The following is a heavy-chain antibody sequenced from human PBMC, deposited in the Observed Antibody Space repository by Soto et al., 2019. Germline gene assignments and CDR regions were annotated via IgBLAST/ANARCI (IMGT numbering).Heavy chain of an antibody. J-gene: IGHJ6*02. D-gene: IGHD3-10*01. CDR3: ATPIISGSTYGMDG. V-gene: IGHV3-11*01. Sequence: PGGSLRLSCAASGFTFSDYYMSWIRQAPGKGLEWVSYISNSGRTIYSEDSVKGRCTISRDNARNSLHLQMNSLRGEDTAVYYGATPIISGSTYGMDGWGQGTRVTVSS. CDR1: GFTFSDYY. CDR2: ISNSGRTI.